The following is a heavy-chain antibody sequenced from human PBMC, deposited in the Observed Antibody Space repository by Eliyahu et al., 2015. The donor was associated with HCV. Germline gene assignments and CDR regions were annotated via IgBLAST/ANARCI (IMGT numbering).Heavy chain of an antibody. D-gene: IGHD2-21*02. Sequence: QVQLVQSGAEVKKPGASVKVSCKASGYTFTSYYMHWVRQAPGQGLEWMGIINPSGGSTSYAQKFQGRVTMTRDTSTSTVYMELSSLRSEDTAVYYCARTYCGGDCYIYYYYYGMDVWGQGTTVTVSS. CDR1: GYTFTSYY. CDR3: ARTYCGGDCYIYYYYYGMDV. V-gene: IGHV1-46*01. CDR2: INPSGGST. J-gene: IGHJ6*02.